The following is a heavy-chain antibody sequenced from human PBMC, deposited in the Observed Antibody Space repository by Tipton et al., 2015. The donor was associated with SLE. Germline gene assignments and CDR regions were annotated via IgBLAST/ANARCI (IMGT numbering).Heavy chain of an antibody. CDR2: IIPMFGTT. J-gene: IGHJ4*02. CDR1: GGTFRNSA. Sequence: QLVQSGAEVKKPGSSVKVSCKASGGTFRNSALNWVRQAPGRGLEWMGGIIPMFGTTNYAQKFQGRVTMTTDTSTSTAYMELRSLRSDDTAVYYCAIRSVAGLGSVDYWGLGTLVTVSS. V-gene: IGHV1-69*06. CDR3: AIRSVAGLGSVDY. D-gene: IGHD6-19*01.